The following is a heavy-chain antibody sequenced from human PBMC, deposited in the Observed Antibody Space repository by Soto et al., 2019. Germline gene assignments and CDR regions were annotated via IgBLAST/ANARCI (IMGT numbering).Heavy chain of an antibody. D-gene: IGHD3-3*01. CDR3: VRGVDDEDGAAAPCFFFEN. V-gene: IGHV3-21*01. Sequence: GGSLRLSCAASGLTFRGHNMNWVRMAPGQGLEWVAFISSSGGCLYYANSVMGGLIISRVNFQTTLFLQMKNLIADDEAVVYYVRGVDDEDGAAAPCFFFENWGQGTPVTVSS. J-gene: IGHJ4*02. CDR2: ISSSGGCL. CDR1: GLTFRGHN.